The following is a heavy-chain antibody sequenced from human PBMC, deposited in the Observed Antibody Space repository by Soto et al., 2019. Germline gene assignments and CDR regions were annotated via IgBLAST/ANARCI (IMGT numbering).Heavy chain of an antibody. J-gene: IGHJ5*02. V-gene: IGHV4-31*03. Sequence: SETLSLTCTVSGGSISSGGYYWSWIRQHPGKGLEWIGYIYYSGSTYYNPSLKSRVTISVDTSKNQFSLKLSSVTAADTAVYYCARDGVDNKVGPVGFDPWGQGTLVTVSS. CDR1: GGSISSGGYY. D-gene: IGHD1-26*01. CDR2: IYYSGST. CDR3: ARDGVDNKVGPVGFDP.